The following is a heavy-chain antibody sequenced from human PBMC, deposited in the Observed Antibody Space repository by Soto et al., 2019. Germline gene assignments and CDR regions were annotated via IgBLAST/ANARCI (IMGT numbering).Heavy chain of an antibody. Sequence: KPSETLSLTCAVCGGSFSGYYWSWIRQPPGKGLEWIGEINHSGSTNYNPSLKSRVTISVDTSKNQFSLKLSSVTAADTAVYYCARGRSWASGSVYYYYYYGMDVWGQGTTVTVSS. CDR3: ARGRSWASGSVYYYYYYGMDV. CDR2: INHSGST. V-gene: IGHV4-34*01. CDR1: GGSFSGYY. J-gene: IGHJ6*02. D-gene: IGHD3-10*01.